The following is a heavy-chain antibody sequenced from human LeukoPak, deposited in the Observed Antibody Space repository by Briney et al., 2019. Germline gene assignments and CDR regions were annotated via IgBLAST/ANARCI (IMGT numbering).Heavy chain of an antibody. CDR1: GYTFTSFD. J-gene: IGHJ3*02. Sequence: SVKVSCKTSGYTFTSFDINWVRQAPGQGLEWMGGIIPIFGTANYAQKFQGRVTITADESTSTAYMELSSLRSEDTAVYYCARDQVLEHRAFDIWGQGTMVTVSS. CDR2: IIPIFGTA. D-gene: IGHD1/OR15-1a*01. V-gene: IGHV1-69*13. CDR3: ARDQVLEHRAFDI.